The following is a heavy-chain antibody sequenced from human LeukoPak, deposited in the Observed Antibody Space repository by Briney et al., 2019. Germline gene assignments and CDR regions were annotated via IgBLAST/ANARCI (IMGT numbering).Heavy chain of an antibody. CDR3: ARDRLHLITGAWFDP. CDR1: GGSISSGSYY. D-gene: IGHD5-24*01. CDR2: IYTSGST. Sequence: SETLSLTCTVSGGSISSGSYYWSWIRQPAGKGLEWSGRIYTSGSTNYNPSLKSRVTISVDTSKNQFSLKLSSVTAADTAVYYRARDRLHLITGAWFDPWGQVTLVTVSS. J-gene: IGHJ5*02. V-gene: IGHV4-61*02.